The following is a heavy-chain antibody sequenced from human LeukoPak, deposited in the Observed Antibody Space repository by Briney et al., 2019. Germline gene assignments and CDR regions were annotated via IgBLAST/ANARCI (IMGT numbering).Heavy chain of an antibody. CDR2: ISGSCGST. CDR1: GFTFSSYA. V-gene: IGHV3-23*01. J-gene: IGHJ4*02. Sequence: PGGSLRLSCAASGFTFSSYAMSWVRQAPGKGLEWVSAISGSCGSTYYADSVKGRFTISRDNSKNTLYLQMNSLRAEDTAVYYCAKVGEWAYYFDYWGQGTLVTVSS. D-gene: IGHD1-26*01. CDR3: AKVGEWAYYFDY.